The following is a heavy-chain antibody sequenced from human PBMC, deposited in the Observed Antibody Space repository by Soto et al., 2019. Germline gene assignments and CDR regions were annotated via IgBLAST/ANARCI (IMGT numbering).Heavy chain of an antibody. Sequence: PGGSLRLSCAASGFTVSSNYMSWVRQAPGKGLEWVSVIYRGGSTYYAECVKGRFTISRENSKNTLSLQMNSLRPEDTAVYYCARDRKAGYYYGMDVWGQGTTVTVSS. CDR2: IYRGGST. CDR1: GFTVSSNY. CDR3: ARDRKAGYYYGMDV. V-gene: IGHV3-53*01. J-gene: IGHJ6*02.